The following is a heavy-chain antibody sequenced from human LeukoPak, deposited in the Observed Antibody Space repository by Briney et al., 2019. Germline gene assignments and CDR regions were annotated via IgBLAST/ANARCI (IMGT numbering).Heavy chain of an antibody. Sequence: GGSLRLSCAASGFTVSSNYMSWVRQAPGKGLEWVSSISSSSSYIYYADSVKGRFTISRDNAKNSLYLQMNSLRAEDTAVYYCARDFSYNYWGQGTLVTVSS. CDR3: ARDFSYNY. CDR1: GFTVSSNY. D-gene: IGHD2/OR15-2a*01. V-gene: IGHV3-21*01. CDR2: ISSSSSYI. J-gene: IGHJ4*02.